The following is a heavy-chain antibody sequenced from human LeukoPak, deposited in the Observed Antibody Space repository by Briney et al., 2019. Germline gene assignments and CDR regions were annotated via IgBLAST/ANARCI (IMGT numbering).Heavy chain of an antibody. CDR2: ITTSSSYI. V-gene: IGHV3-21*01. CDR3: ARDLGGYSYGSHFDS. D-gene: IGHD5-18*01. Sequence: GGSLRLSCAASGFTFSTYYMNWVRQAPGKGLEWVSSITTSSSYIYYADSVKGRFTISRDNAENSLYLQMNSLRAEDTAIYYCARDLGGYSYGSHFDSWGQGTLVAVSS. J-gene: IGHJ4*02. CDR1: GFTFSTYY.